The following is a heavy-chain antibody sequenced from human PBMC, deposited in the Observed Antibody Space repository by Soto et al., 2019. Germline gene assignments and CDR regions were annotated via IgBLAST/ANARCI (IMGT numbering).Heavy chain of an antibody. Sequence: GESLKISCKGSGYSFTSYWIGWVRQMPGKGLEWMGIISPENSNTRYSPSIQGQVTISADKSITTAYLQWGSLQASDTAIYYCARVRHNGGEGYFDFWGQGTLVTVSS. D-gene: IGHD2-8*01. CDR3: ARVRHNGGEGYFDF. CDR1: GYSFTSYW. CDR2: ISPENSNT. J-gene: IGHJ4*02. V-gene: IGHV5-51*01.